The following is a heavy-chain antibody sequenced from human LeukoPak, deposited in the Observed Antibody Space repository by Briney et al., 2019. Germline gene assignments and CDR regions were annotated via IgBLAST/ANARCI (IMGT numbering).Heavy chain of an antibody. CDR3: AISITGTTPWFDY. Sequence: SETLSLTCTVSGGSISSYYWSWIRQPPGKGLEWIGYIYYSGSTNYNPSLKSRVTISVDTSKNQFSLKLSSVTAADTAVYYCAISITGTTPWFDYWGQGTLVTVSP. CDR2: IYYSGST. V-gene: IGHV4-59*01. CDR1: GGSISSYY. D-gene: IGHD1-7*01. J-gene: IGHJ4*02.